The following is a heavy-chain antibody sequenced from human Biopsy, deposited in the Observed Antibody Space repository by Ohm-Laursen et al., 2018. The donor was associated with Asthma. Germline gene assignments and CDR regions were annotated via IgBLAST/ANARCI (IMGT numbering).Heavy chain of an antibody. Sequence: ASVSASCQVSGYTFISYAIHWARQAPGQRLEWMGWINAGNGNTKYSQKFPGRVTITRDTSTSTAYMELSSLRSEDRAVYYCARTYYELLAGQVYDAFAIWGQGTMVTVSS. J-gene: IGHJ3*02. V-gene: IGHV1-3*01. CDR2: INAGNGNT. CDR3: ARTYYELLAGQVYDAFAI. CDR1: GYTFISYA. D-gene: IGHD3-3*01.